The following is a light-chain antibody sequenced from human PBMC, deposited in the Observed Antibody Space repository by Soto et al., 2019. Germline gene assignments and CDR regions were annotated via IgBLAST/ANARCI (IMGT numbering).Light chain of an antibody. V-gene: IGLV2-8*01. CDR2: EVT. CDR1: SSDVGRFNY. Sequence: QSALTQPPSASGSPGQSVSISCTGTSSDVGRFNYVSWYQQRPGKAPKLIIYEVTKRPSGVPDRFSGSKSGNTASLTVSGLRAEDEADYYCSSYAGSNNFVFGTGTKVTVL. J-gene: IGLJ1*01. CDR3: SSYAGSNNFV.